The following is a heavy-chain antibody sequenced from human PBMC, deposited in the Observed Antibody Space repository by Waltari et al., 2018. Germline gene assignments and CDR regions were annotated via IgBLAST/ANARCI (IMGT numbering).Heavy chain of an antibody. CDR2: ISYDETNK. V-gene: IGHV3-30*03. J-gene: IGHJ4*02. Sequence: QVQLVGSGGGVVQPGRSLRLSCAASGFTLSDYGMHWVRQCPGKGLEWVALISYDETNKYYADSVKGRFTISRDNSKNTLYLQMNSGRAEETAIYYCAILDYFGSGTFDNVGYWGQGTRVTVSS. CDR3: AILDYFGSGTFDNVGY. CDR1: GFTLSDYG. D-gene: IGHD3-10*01.